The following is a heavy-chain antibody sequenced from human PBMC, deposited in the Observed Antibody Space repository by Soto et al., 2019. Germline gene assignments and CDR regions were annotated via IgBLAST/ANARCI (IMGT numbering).Heavy chain of an antibody. D-gene: IGHD1-26*01. V-gene: IGHV3-72*01. Sequence: EVQLVESGGGLVQPGGSLRLSCAASGFTFSVHQMDWVRQAPGKGLEWVGRTRNKANSYTTEYAASVKGRFTISRDDSRSPLYLQMNSLKTEDTAVYYCARVVGAPNWFDPWGQGTLVTVSS. J-gene: IGHJ5*02. CDR2: TRNKANSYTT. CDR1: GFTFSVHQ. CDR3: ARVVGAPNWFDP.